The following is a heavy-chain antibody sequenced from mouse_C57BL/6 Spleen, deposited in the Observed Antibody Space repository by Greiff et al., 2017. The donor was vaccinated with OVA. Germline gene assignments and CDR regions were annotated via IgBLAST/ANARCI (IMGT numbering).Heavy chain of an antibody. CDR3: ARTAYYSNYDYAMDY. Sequence: VQLQQSGPELVKPGASVKISCKASGYAFSSSWMNWVKQRPGKGLEWIGRIYPGDGGTNYNGKFKGKATLTADKSSSTAYMQLSSLTSDDSAFYFCARTAYYSNYDYAMDYWGQGTSVTVSS. CDR1: GYAFSSSW. D-gene: IGHD2-5*01. CDR2: IYPGDGGT. V-gene: IGHV1-82*01. J-gene: IGHJ4*01.